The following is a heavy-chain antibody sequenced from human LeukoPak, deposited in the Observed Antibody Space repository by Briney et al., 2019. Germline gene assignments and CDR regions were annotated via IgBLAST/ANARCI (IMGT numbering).Heavy chain of an antibody. CDR3: ASGYYDNGRYPPYFDY. Sequence: PGGSLRLSRAASGFTFGDYYMNWIRQAPGKGLEWVSYISSRGSTIYYADSVKGRFTISRDSAKNSLYLQMNSLRAEDTAVYYCASGYYDNGRYPPYFDYWGQGTLVTVSS. CDR2: ISSRGSTI. J-gene: IGHJ4*02. V-gene: IGHV3-11*04. CDR1: GFTFGDYY. D-gene: IGHD3-22*01.